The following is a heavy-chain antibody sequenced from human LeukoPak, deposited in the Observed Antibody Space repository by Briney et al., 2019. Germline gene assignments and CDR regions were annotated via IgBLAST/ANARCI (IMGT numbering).Heavy chain of an antibody. CDR3: ARDSVASSYDFWSAYYTGISY. V-gene: IGHV1-18*01. J-gene: IGHJ4*02. CDR1: GYTFSNYG. D-gene: IGHD3-3*01. CDR2: INTYNGNT. Sequence: GASVKVSCKASGYTFSNYGINWVRQAPGQGLEWLGWINTYNGNTKYAQSLQGRVTITADASTNRAYLELRSLRSDDTAVYYCARDSVASSYDFWSAYYTGISYWGRGTLVTVSS.